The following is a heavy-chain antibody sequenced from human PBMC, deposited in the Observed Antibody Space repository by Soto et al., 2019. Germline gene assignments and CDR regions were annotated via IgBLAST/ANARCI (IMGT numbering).Heavy chain of an antibody. CDR2: IISNDDK. Sequence: GPTLVNPRETLRLTGSVSGFSLTDTRMGVSWIRQAPGKALEWLAHIISNDDKSYSTSLKSRLTISKDTSKSQVVLRMTNMDPVDTGRYYCARALFYSDSDGYYFEFDYWGPGTLVTVSS. V-gene: IGHV2-26*01. J-gene: IGHJ4*02. CDR1: GFSLTDTRMG. CDR3: ARALFYSDSDGYYFEFDY. D-gene: IGHD3-22*01.